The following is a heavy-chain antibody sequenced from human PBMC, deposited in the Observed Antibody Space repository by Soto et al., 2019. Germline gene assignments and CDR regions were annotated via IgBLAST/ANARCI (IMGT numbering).Heavy chain of an antibody. V-gene: IGHV3-11*01. CDR3: ARDHPYSGYHKGGFDY. Sequence: QVQLVESGGGLVKPGGSLRLSCAASGFTFSDYYMSWIREAPGKGLEWVSYISRSGSTLYYADSVKGRFTISRDNAKNSLYLQMNSLRAEDTAVYYCARDHPYSGYHKGGFDYWGQGTLVTVSS. J-gene: IGHJ4*02. D-gene: IGHD5-12*01. CDR1: GFTFSDYY. CDR2: ISRSGSTL.